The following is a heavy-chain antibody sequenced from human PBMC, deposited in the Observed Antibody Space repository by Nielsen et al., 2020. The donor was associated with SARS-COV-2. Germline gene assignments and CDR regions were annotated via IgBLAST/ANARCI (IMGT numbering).Heavy chain of an antibody. CDR3: ARGAAGNWFDP. D-gene: IGHD6-13*01. V-gene: IGHV3-33*01. CDR2: IWYDGSNK. J-gene: IGHJ5*02. Sequence: GESLKISCAASGFTFSSYGMHWVRQAPGKGLEWVAVIWYDGSNKYYADSVKGRFTISRDNSKNTLYLQMNSLRAEDTAVYYCARGAAGNWFDPWGQGTLVTVSS. CDR1: GFTFSSYG.